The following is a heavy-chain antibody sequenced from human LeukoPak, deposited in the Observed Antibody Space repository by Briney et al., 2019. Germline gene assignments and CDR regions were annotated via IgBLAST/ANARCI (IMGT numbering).Heavy chain of an antibody. Sequence: SVKVSCKASGYTFTTYAMHWVRQAPGQGLEWMGGIIPIFGTANYAQKFQGRVTITADESTSTAYMELSSLRSEDTAVYYCARGGRYYDFWSGYLPVYYFDYWGQGTLVTVSS. J-gene: IGHJ4*02. D-gene: IGHD3-3*01. CDR2: IIPIFGTA. CDR1: GYTFTTYA. CDR3: ARGGRYYDFWSGYLPVYYFDY. V-gene: IGHV1-69*13.